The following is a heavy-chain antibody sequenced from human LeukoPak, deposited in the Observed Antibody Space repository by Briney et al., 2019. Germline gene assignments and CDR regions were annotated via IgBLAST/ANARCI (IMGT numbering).Heavy chain of an antibody. D-gene: IGHD3-9*01. V-gene: IGHV4-31*03. CDR1: GGSISSGSYY. J-gene: IGHJ3*02. CDR3: ARSYYDILTGAHYAFDI. CDR2: IYYSGST. Sequence: SETLSLTCTVSGGSISSGSYYWNCIRQHPGKGLECIGYIYYSGSTYYNPSLKSRVTISVDTSKNQFSLKLSSVTAADTAVYYCARSYYDILTGAHYAFDIWGQGTMVTVSS.